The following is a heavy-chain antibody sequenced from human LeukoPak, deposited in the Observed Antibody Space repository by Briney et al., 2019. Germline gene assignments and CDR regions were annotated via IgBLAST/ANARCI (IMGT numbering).Heavy chain of an antibody. J-gene: IGHJ3*02. CDR2: ISNSGTTI. CDR3: ARDQRHDAFDI. V-gene: IGHV3-11*04. CDR1: GFAFSDHY. Sequence: GGSLRLSCAASGFAFSDHYMSRIRQAPGKGLEWVSYISNSGTTIYYADSVKGRFTISRDNAKNSLYLQMNSLRVEDTAVYYCARDQRHDAFDIWGQGTMVTVSS.